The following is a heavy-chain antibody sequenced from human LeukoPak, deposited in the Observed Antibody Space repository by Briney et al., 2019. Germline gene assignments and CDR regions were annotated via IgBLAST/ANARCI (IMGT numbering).Heavy chain of an antibody. J-gene: IGHJ4*02. CDR3: ARVGYYYHY. CDR1: GFTFSSYW. D-gene: IGHD3-22*01. V-gene: IGHV3-7*01. CDR2: IKQDGSEK. Sequence: GGSLRLSCAASGFTFSSYWMSWVRQAPGKGLGWVATIKQDGSEKDFVDSVKGRFTISRDNAKNSLYLQMNSLRAEDTALYYCARVGYYYHYWGQGTPVTVSS.